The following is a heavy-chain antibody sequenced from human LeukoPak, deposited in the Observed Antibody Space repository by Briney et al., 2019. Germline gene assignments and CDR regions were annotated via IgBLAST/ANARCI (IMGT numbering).Heavy chain of an antibody. Sequence: GGSLRLSCATSGFTFSNYWMTWVRQAPGKGLEWVANIKKEDGSEKYYVESVQGRFTISRDNARNSLFLQMNGLRAEDTAVYYCATYGWAVGATDYWGQGTVVTVSS. D-gene: IGHD1-26*01. CDR3: ATYGWAVGATDY. CDR1: GFTFSNYW. V-gene: IGHV3-7*01. CDR2: IKKEDGSEK. J-gene: IGHJ1*01.